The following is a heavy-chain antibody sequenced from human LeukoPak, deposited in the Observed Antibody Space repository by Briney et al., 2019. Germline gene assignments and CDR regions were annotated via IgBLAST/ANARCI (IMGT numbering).Heavy chain of an antibody. D-gene: IGHD1-26*01. CDR2: IYYSGTT. V-gene: IGHV4-59*01. CDR3: ARESGVGAFDW. J-gene: IGHJ4*02. Sequence: SETLSLTCTVSGGSIRSYYWSWLRQPPGKGLEWIGYIYYSGTTNYNPSLKSRVTISVDTSKNQFSLKLSSVTAADTAVYFCARESGVGAFDWWGQGTLVTVSS. CDR1: GGSIRSYY.